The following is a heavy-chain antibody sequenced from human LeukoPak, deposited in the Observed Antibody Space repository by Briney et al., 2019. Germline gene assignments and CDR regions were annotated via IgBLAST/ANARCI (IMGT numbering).Heavy chain of an antibody. CDR1: GGSISSGSYY. V-gene: IGHV4-39*01. Sequence: PSETLSLTCTVSGGSISSGSYYWSWIRQPAGKGLEWIGSIYYSGSTYYNPSLKSRVTISVDTSKNQFSLKLSSVTAADTAVYYCARVDTAMEIDYWGQGTLVTVSS. CDR2: IYYSGST. CDR3: ARVDTAMEIDY. D-gene: IGHD5-18*01. J-gene: IGHJ4*02.